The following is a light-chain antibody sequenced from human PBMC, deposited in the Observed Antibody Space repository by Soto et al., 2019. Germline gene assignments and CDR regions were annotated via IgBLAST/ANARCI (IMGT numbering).Light chain of an antibody. CDR1: QSVSSY. Sequence: EIVLTQSTATLSLSPGERATLSCRASQSVSSYLAWYQQRPGQAPRLLIYDASNRSPGIPARFSGSGSGTDFPLTISRLELEDFAVYYCQKVRGLTFGQGTRLEIK. CDR3: QKVRGLT. CDR2: DAS. J-gene: IGKJ5*01. V-gene: IGKV3-11*01.